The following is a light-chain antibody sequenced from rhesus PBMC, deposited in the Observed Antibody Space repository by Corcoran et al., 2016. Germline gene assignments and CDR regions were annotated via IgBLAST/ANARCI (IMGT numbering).Light chain of an antibody. V-gene: IGKV1-21*01. CDR1: QGISSW. Sequence: DIQMTQSPSSLSASVGDRVTISCRASQGISSWLAWYQQTPGIAPKLLIYKASSLQSGVPSRFSGSGSGTEFTLTISSLQPEDFATYYCQQYNSAPPWTFGQGTKVEIK. CDR3: QQYNSAPPWT. CDR2: KAS. J-gene: IGKJ1*01.